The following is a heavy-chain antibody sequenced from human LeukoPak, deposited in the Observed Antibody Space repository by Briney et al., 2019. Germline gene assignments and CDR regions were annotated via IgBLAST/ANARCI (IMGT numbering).Heavy chain of an antibody. CDR1: GYSISSGYY. CDR3: ARGPTYYDYAWGSYRYEYFGY. J-gene: IGHJ4*02. CDR2: VYHSGST. Sequence: SETLSLICTVSGYSISSGYYWGWIRQPPGKGLEWIGSVYHSGSTYYNPSPKGRVTISVDTSKNQFSLKLSSVTAADTAVYYCARGPTYYDYAWGSYRYEYFGYWGQGTLVTVSS. D-gene: IGHD3-16*02. V-gene: IGHV4-38-2*02.